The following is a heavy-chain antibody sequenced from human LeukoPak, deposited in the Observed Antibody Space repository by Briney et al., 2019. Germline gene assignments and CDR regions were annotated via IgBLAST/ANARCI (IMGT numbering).Heavy chain of an antibody. Sequence: SETLSLTCTVSGGSISGSSYYWGWIRQPPEKGPEWIGSLDYSGSTYYTPSLNSRVTISVDTSKNQFSLKLSPVTAADTAVYYCARDSYCSSSTGCYWSYWGQGTLVTVSS. CDR2: LDYSGST. D-gene: IGHD2-2*01. CDR1: GGSISGSSYY. J-gene: IGHJ1*01. V-gene: IGHV4-39*07. CDR3: ARDSYCSSSTGCYWSY.